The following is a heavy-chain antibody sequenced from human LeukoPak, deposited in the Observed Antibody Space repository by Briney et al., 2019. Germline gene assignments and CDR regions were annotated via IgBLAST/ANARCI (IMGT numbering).Heavy chain of an antibody. CDR2: ISSSGSTI. D-gene: IGHD6-13*01. CDR3: ARSCSSSWFYFDY. V-gene: IGHV3-48*03. Sequence: GGSLRLSCAASGFTFSSYEMNWVRQAPGKGLEWVSYISSSGSTIYYADSVKGRFTISRDNAKNSLYLQMNSLRAEDTAVYHCARSCSSSWFYFDYWGQGTLVTVSS. J-gene: IGHJ4*02. CDR1: GFTFSSYE.